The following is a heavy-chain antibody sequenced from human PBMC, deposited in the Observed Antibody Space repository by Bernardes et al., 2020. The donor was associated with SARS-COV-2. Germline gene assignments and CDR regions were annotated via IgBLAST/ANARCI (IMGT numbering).Heavy chain of an antibody. CDR3: ARGTTMTMTHYPHFDY. V-gene: IGHV1-18*04. J-gene: IGHJ4*02. CDR1: GYTFTSYG. CDR2: ISPYNGDT. D-gene: IGHD4-17*01. Sequence: ASVKVSCMTSGYTFTSYGISWVRQAPGQGLEWMGWISPYNGDTTYAQNLQDRIIMTTDTSTSTAYMELRSLRSDDTAVYYCARGTTMTMTHYPHFDYWGRGTLVTVSS.